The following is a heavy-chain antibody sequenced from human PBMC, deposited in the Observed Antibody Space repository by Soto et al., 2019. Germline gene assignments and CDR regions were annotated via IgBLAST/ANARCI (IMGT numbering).Heavy chain of an antibody. CDR2: IYYSGST. D-gene: IGHD2-2*01. V-gene: IGHV4-61*01. CDR3: ARRGRGSSTSWYYMDV. CDR1: GGSVRSDSSY. J-gene: IGHJ6*03. Sequence: SSETLSLTCTVSGGSVRSDSSYWDWVRQPPGKGLEWIGYIYYSGSTNYNPSLKSRVTISVDTSKNQFSLKLSSVTAADTAVYYCARRGRGSSTSWYYMDVWGKGTTVTVSS.